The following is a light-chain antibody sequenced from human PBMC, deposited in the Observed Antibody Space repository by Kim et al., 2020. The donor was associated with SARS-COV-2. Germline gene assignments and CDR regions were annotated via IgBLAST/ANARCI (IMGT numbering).Light chain of an antibody. CDR2: QDN. Sequence: SYELTQPPSVSVSPGQTASITCSGNNLGRRYVCWYQQKSGHSPVLVIYQDNKRASGVPERVSGSTSGNTATLTISGTQAVDEADYYCQAYDVTTVIFGGGTQLTVL. CDR1: NLGRRY. J-gene: IGLJ2*01. V-gene: IGLV3-1*01. CDR3: QAYDVTTVI.